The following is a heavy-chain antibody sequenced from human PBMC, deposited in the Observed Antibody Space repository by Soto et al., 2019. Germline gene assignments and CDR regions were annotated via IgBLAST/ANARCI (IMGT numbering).Heavy chain of an antibody. D-gene: IGHD5-18*01. Sequence: EVQLVESGGGLVQPGGSLRLSCAASGFTVSSNYMSWVHQDPGKVLEWVSVIYSGGSTYYADSVKGRCTISRHNSKNTLYLQMDALRAEDPDVYYCARGGSYGFAGQFDYWGQGTLDTFSS. J-gene: IGHJ4*02. V-gene: IGHV3-53*04. CDR2: IYSGGST. CDR1: GFTVSSNY. CDR3: ARGGSYGFAGQFDY.